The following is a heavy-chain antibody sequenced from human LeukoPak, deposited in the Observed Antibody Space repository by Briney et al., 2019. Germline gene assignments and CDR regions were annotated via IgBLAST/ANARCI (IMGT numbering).Heavy chain of an antibody. D-gene: IGHD6-13*01. CDR3: ARDYSSSWPAAFDI. V-gene: IGHV4-38-2*02. CDR1: GYSISSGYY. Sequence: SETLSLTCTVSGYSISSGYYWGWIRQPPGKGLEWIGSIYHSGSTYYNPSLKSRVTISVDTSKNQFSLKLSSVTAADTAVYYCARDYSSSWPAAFDIWGQGTMVTVSS. J-gene: IGHJ3*02. CDR2: IYHSGST.